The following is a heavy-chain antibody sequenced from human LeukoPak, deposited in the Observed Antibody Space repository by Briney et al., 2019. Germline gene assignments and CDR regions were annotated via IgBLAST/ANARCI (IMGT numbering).Heavy chain of an antibody. Sequence: SETLSLTCTVSGGSISSGGYYWSWIRQHPGKGLEWIGYIYYSGSTYYNPSLKSRVTISVDTSKNQFSLKLSSVTAADTAVYYCARDGPPSNYYGSGSFLSSWRGDAFDIWGQGTMVTVSS. CDR3: ARDGPPSNYYGSGSFLSSWRGDAFDI. J-gene: IGHJ3*02. D-gene: IGHD3-10*01. CDR1: GGSISSGGYY. CDR2: IYYSGST. V-gene: IGHV4-31*03.